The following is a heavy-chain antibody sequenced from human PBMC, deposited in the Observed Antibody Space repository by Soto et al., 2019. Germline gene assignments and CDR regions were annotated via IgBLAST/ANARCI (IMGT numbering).Heavy chain of an antibody. V-gene: IGHV1-18*01. CDR3: AVSLSSGYWPAFDY. J-gene: IGHJ4*02. D-gene: IGHD3-22*01. CDR2: ISAYNGNT. Sequence: GASVKVSCKASGYTFTSYGISWVRQAPGQGLEWMGWISAYNGNTNYAQKLQGRVTMTEDTSTDTAYMELSSLRSEDTAVYYCAVSLSSGYWPAFDYWGQGTLVTVSS. CDR1: GYTFTSYG.